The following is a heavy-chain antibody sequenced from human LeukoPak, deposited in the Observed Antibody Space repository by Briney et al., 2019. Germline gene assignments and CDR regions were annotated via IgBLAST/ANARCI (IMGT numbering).Heavy chain of an antibody. D-gene: IGHD6-19*01. Sequence: GGSLRLSCAASGFTFSSYSMKWVRQAPGKGLEWVSSISSSSSYIYYADSVKGRFTISRDNAKNSLYLQMNSLRAEDTAVYYCARDRRYSSGWYGVHDAFDIWGQGIMVTVSS. CDR1: GFTFSSYS. CDR3: ARDRRYSSGWYGVHDAFDI. CDR2: ISSSSSYI. V-gene: IGHV3-21*01. J-gene: IGHJ3*02.